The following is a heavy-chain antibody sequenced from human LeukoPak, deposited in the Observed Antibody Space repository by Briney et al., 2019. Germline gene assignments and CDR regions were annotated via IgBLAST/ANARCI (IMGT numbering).Heavy chain of an antibody. CDR3: ASRYGGIDY. D-gene: IGHD4-23*01. J-gene: IGHJ4*02. V-gene: IGHV3-66*01. CDR2: IYSGGST. CDR1: GYSISSGYY. Sequence: ETLSLTCTVSGYSISSGYYWGWIRQPPGKGLEWVSVIYSGGSTYYADSVKGRFTISRDNSKNTLYLQMNSLRAEDTAVYYCASRYGGIDYWGQGTLVTVSS.